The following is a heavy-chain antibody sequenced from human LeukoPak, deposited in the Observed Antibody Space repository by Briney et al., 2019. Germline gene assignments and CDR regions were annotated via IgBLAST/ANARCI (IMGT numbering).Heavy chain of an antibody. V-gene: IGHV3-9*01. CDR1: GFTFSSYA. CDR2: ISWNSGSI. J-gene: IGHJ3*02. CDR3: AKAFYYDSSGSQGDAFDI. Sequence: GGSLRLSCAASGFTFSSYAMSWVRQAPGKGLEWVSGISWNSGSIGYADSVKGRFTISRDNAKNSLYLQMNSLRAEDTALYYCAKAFYYDSSGSQGDAFDIWGQGTMVTVSS. D-gene: IGHD3-22*01.